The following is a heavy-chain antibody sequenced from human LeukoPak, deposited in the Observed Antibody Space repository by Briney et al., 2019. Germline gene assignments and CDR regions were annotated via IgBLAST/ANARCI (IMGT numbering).Heavy chain of an antibody. CDR2: ISSSSSYI. CDR1: GFTFSSYS. CDR3: ARDSYGSSGYYYAPFDY. Sequence: PGGSLRLSCAASGFTFSSYSMNWVRQAPGKGLEWVSSISSSSSYIYYADSVKGRFTISRDNAKNSLYLQMNSLRAEDTAVYYCARDSYGSSGYYYAPFDYWGQGTLVTVSS. J-gene: IGHJ4*02. D-gene: IGHD3-22*01. V-gene: IGHV3-21*01.